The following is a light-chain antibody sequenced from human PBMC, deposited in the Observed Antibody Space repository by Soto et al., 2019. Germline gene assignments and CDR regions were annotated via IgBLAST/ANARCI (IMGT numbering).Light chain of an antibody. CDR3: SSYTSSSPWV. CDR1: SSDVGSYDL. J-gene: IGLJ3*02. CDR2: EVS. Sequence: QSVLTQPASVSGSPGQSITISCTGGSSDVGSYDLVSWYQQHPGKAPKVMIYEVSNRPSGVSNRFSGSKSGNTASLTISGLQAEDEADYYCSSYTSSSPWVFGGGTQLTVL. V-gene: IGLV2-14*02.